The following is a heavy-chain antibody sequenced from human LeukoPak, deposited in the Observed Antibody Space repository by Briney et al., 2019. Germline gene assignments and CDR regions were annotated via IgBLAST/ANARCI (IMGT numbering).Heavy chain of an antibody. J-gene: IGHJ6*02. V-gene: IGHV4-59*08. CDR2: IYYSGST. Sequence: SETLSLTCTVSGGSISSYYWSWIRQPPGKGLEWIGYIYYSGSTNYNPSLKSRVTISVDTSKNQFSLKLSSVTAADTAVYYCARHLYYYYGMDVWGQGTTVTVSS. CDR3: ARHLYYYYGMDV. CDR1: GGSISSYY.